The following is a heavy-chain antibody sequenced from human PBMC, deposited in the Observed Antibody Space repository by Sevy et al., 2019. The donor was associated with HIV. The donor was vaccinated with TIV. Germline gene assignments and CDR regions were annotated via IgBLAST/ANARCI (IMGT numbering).Heavy chain of an antibody. D-gene: IGHD3-10*01. V-gene: IGHV1-18*01. Sequence: GASVKVSCKASGYTFTSYGISWVRQAPGQGLAWMGWISAYNGNTNYAQKLRGRVTMTTDTSTSTAYQELRSLRSDDTTDISTSTAYMELRSLRSDDTAVYYCARVRSYGSGDAFDIWGQGTMVTVSS. CDR2: ISAYNGNT. CDR3: STAYMELRSLRSDDTAVYYCARVRSYGSGDAFDI. J-gene: IGHJ3*02. CDR1: GYTFTSYG.